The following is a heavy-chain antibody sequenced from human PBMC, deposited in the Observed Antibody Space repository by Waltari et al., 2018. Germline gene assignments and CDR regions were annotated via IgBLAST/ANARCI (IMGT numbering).Heavy chain of an antibody. V-gene: IGHV3-7*01. CDR3: ARDPNYGDIDY. CDR2: IKQDGSEK. D-gene: IGHD4-17*01. Sequence: EVQLVESGGGLVQPGGSLRLSCAASGFTFSSYWMSWVSQAPGKGLEWVANIKQDGSEKYYVDSVKGRFTISRDNAKNSLYLQMNSLRAEDTAVYYCARDPNYGDIDYWGQGTLVTVSS. J-gene: IGHJ4*02. CDR1: GFTFSSYW.